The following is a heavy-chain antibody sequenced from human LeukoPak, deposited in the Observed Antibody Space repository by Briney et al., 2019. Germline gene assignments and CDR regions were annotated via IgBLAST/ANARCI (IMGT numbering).Heavy chain of an antibody. V-gene: IGHV3-23*01. J-gene: IGHJ4*02. CDR1: GFTFSSYA. D-gene: IGHD5-12*01. CDR3: AKSRVATIIGNDY. CDR2: ISGSGGST. Sequence: EGSLRLSCAASGFTFSSYAMSWVRQAPGKGLEWVSAISGSGGSTYYADSVKGRFTISRDNSKNTLYLQMNSLRAEDTAVYYCAKSRVATIIGNDYWGQGTLVTVSS.